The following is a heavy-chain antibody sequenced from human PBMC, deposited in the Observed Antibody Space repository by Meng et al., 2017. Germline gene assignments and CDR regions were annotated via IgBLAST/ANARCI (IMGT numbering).Heavy chain of an antibody. CDR2: FDPEDGET. CDR1: GYTLTELS. J-gene: IGHJ4*02. CDR3: ATGDLGADTAMVTDY. D-gene: IGHD5-18*01. Sequence: ASVKVSCKVSGYTLTELSMHWVRQAPGKGLEWMGGFDPEDGETIYAQKFQGRVTMTEDTSTDTAYMELSRLRSEDTAVYYCATGDLGADTAMVTDYWGQGTLVTVSS. V-gene: IGHV1-24*01.